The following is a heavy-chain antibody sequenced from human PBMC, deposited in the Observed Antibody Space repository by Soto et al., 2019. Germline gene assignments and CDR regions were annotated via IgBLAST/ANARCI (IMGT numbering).Heavy chain of an antibody. V-gene: IGHV3-30*18. CDR3: AKDQTLAGTTPTFDY. D-gene: IGHD1-1*01. Sequence: PGGSLRLSFAASEFTFSSYGRHWVHQAPGKGLEWVAVISYDGSNKYYADSVKGRFTISRDNSKNTLYLQMNSLRAEDTAVYYCAKDQTLAGTTPTFDYWGQGTLVTVSS. CDR2: ISYDGSNK. J-gene: IGHJ4*02. CDR1: EFTFSSYG.